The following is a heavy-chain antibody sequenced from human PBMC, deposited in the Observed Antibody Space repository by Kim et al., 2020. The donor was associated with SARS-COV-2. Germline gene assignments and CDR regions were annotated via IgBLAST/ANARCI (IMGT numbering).Heavy chain of an antibody. CDR3: ARGNIVVVVALDAFDI. CDR2: IYYSGST. J-gene: IGHJ3*02. Sequence: SETLSLTCTVSGGSISSSSYYWGWIRQPPGKGLEWIGSIYYSGSTYYNPSLKSRVTISVDTSKNQFSLKLSSVTAAGTAVYYCARGNIVVVVALDAFDIWGQGTMVTVSS. D-gene: IGHD2-15*01. V-gene: IGHV4-39*07. CDR1: GGSISSSSYY.